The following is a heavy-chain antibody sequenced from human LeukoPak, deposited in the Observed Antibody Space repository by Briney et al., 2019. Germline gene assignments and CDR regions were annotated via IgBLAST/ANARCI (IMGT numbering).Heavy chain of an antibody. D-gene: IGHD3-22*01. J-gene: IGHJ4*02. Sequence: SETLSLTCAVSGYSISSGFYWGWIRQPPGKGLEWIGSIYYSVSTYYNPSLKSRVTISVDTSKNEFSLKVSSVTAADTAVYYCARAGYDSSGYSAYFDYWGQGTLVTVSS. CDR1: GYSISSGFY. CDR2: IYYSVST. CDR3: ARAGYDSSGYSAYFDY. V-gene: IGHV4-38-2*01.